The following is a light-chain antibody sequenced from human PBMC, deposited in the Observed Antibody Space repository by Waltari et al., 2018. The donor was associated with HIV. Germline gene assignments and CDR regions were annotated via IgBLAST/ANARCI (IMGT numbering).Light chain of an antibody. CDR3: QQYGSSPQT. V-gene: IGKV3-20*01. Sequence: EIVLTQSPGTLSLSPGERGTLSCRASQSVSSTYLAWYQQKPGQAPRLLIYAASSRASGIPDRFGGSGSGTDFTLTISRLEPEDVAVYYCQQYGSSPQTFGQGTKVEI. CDR1: QSVSSTY. CDR2: AAS. J-gene: IGKJ1*01.